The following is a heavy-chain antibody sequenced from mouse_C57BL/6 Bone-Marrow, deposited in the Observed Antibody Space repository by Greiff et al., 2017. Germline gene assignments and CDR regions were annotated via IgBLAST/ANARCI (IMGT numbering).Heavy chain of an antibody. CDR2: ISYDGSN. D-gene: IGHD1-1*01. V-gene: IGHV3-6*01. J-gene: IGHJ1*03. CDR3: ATRSYYGWYFDV. Sequence: EVQLQQSGPGLVKPSQSLSLTCSVTGYSITSGYYWNWIRQFPGKKLEWMGYISYDGSNNYNPSLKNRISITRDNSKNQFFLTVNSVTTEDTATYYCATRSYYGWYFDVWGTGTTVTVSS. CDR1: GYSITSGYY.